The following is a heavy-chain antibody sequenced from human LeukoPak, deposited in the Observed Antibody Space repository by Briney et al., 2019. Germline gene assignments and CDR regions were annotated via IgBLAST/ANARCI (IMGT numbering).Heavy chain of an antibody. CDR2: INPNSGGT. CDR3: ATFGAGGYYFDY. Sequence: ASVKVSCKASGYTFTGYYMHWVRQAPGQGLEWMGWINPNSGGTNYAQKFQGRVTMTRDTSISTAYMELGRLRSDDTAVYYCATFGAGGYYFDYWGQGTLVTVSS. J-gene: IGHJ4*02. D-gene: IGHD3-3*01. V-gene: IGHV1-2*02. CDR1: GYTFTGYY.